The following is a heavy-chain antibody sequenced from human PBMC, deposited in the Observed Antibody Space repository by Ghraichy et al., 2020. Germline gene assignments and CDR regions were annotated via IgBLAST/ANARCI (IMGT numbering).Heavy chain of an antibody. CDR2: ISSSSSYT. V-gene: IGHV3-11*06. D-gene: IGHD5/OR15-5a*01. Sequence: GGSLRLSCAASGFTFSDYYMSWIRQAPGKGLEWVSYISSSSSYTNYADSLKGRFTISRDNAKNSLYLQMNSLRAEDTAVYYCAREGSTRGYYYYMDVWGKGTTVTVSS. CDR1: GFTFSDYY. J-gene: IGHJ6*03. CDR3: AREGSTRGYYYYMDV.